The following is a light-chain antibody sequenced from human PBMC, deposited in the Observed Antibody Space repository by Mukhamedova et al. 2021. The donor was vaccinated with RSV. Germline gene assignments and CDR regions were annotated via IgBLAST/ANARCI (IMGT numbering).Light chain of an antibody. J-gene: IGLJ1*01. CDR1: SSDVGGYNY. CDR3: QAWDSSTSV. Sequence: GTSSDVGGYNYVSWYQQHPGKAPKLMIYDVSKRPSGVPDRFSGSKSGNTASLTISGLQAMDEADYYCQAWDSSTSVFGTGTKVTV. V-gene: IGLV2-11*01. CDR2: DVS.